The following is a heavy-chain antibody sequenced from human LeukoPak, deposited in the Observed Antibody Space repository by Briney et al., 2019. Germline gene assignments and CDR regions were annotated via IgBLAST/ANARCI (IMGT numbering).Heavy chain of an antibody. CDR2: ISAYNGNT. J-gene: IGHJ4*02. V-gene: IGHV1-18*01. CDR3: ARDSRIAAAVYYFDY. CDR1: GYTFTSYG. Sequence: ASVKVSCKASGYTFTSYGISWVRQAPGQGLEWMGWISAYNGNTNYAQKLQGRVTMTTDTSTSTAYMELRSLRSDDTAVYYCARDSRIAAAVYYFDYWGQGTLVTVSS. D-gene: IGHD6-13*01.